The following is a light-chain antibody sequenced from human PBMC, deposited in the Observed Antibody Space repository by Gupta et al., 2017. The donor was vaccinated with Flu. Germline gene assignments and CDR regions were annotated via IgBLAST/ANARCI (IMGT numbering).Light chain of an antibody. J-gene: IGLJ1*01. Sequence: GGDNVGSKSVYWFQQKPGQAPVLVVYDDSDRPSGIPERISGSNAGNTATLTISRVEAGDEADYYCQVWDSGSDHYVFGTGTKVTVL. V-gene: IGLV3-21*02. CDR2: DDS. CDR1: NVGSKS. CDR3: QVWDSGSDHYV.